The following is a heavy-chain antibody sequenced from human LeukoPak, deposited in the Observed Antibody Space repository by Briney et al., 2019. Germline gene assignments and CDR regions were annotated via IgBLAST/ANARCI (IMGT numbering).Heavy chain of an antibody. V-gene: IGHV3-21*01. CDR2: ITSSGRYI. CDR3: ARTAMVRGGGDY. Sequence: PGGSLRLSCAASGFTFSSYSMNWVRQAPGKGLEWVSSITSSGRYIYYADSVKGRFTISRDNAKNSLYLQMNSLRAEDTAVYYCARTAMVRGGGDYWGQGTLVTVSS. CDR1: GFTFSSYS. D-gene: IGHD3-10*01. J-gene: IGHJ4*02.